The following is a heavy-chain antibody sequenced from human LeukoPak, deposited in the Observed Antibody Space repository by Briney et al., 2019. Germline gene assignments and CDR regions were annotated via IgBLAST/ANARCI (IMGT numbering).Heavy chain of an antibody. CDR3: ASEYYDFWSGYYGY. J-gene: IGHJ4*02. CDR1: GGSFSGYY. D-gene: IGHD3-3*01. Sequence: SETLSLTCAVYGGSFSGYYWSWIRQPPGKGLEWIGEINHSGSTNYNPSLKSRVTISVDTSKNQFSLKLSSVTAADTAVYYCASEYYDFWSGYYGYWGQGTLVTVSS. V-gene: IGHV4-34*01. CDR2: INHSGST.